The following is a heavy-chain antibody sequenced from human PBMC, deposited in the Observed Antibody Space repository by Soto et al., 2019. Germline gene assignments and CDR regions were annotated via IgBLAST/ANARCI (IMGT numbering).Heavy chain of an antibody. CDR3: AGGLSGDKVDQ. J-gene: IGHJ4*02. V-gene: IGHV4-30-4*01. CDR2: IYNRGNT. Sequence: QVQLQESGPGLVKPSQTLSLTCTVSGVSISDANYYWSWIRQPPGKDLEWIGHIYNRGNTYNNPSLRSRLTLSLDTSKSQFSLNLNSVTAADTAVYYCAGGLSGDKVDQWGQGTLVTVSS. D-gene: IGHD2-21*01. CDR1: GVSISDANYY.